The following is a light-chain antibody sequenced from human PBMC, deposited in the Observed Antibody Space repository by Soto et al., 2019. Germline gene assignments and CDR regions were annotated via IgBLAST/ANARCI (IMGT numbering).Light chain of an antibody. Sequence: QSALTQPRSVSGSPGQSVTISCTGTSSDVGGYNCVSWYQQHPGKAPKLMIYDVSKRPSGVPDRFSGSKSANTASLTISGLQAGDEADYYCCSYAGRFTLVVFGGGTKLTVL. J-gene: IGLJ2*01. V-gene: IGLV2-11*01. CDR1: SSDVGGYNC. CDR2: DVS. CDR3: CSYAGRFTLVV.